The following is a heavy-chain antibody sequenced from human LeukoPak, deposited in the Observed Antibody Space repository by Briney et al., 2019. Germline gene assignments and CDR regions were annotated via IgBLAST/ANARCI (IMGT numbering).Heavy chain of an antibody. V-gene: IGHV4-34*01. CDR3: ARGYYGSGSRPFDY. D-gene: IGHD3-10*01. J-gene: IGHJ4*02. CDR2: INHSGST. CDR1: GGSFSGYY. Sequence: SETLSLTCAVYGGSFSGYYWSWIRQPPGKGLEWIGEINHSGSTNYNPSLKSRVTISVDTSKNQFSLKLSSVTAADTAVYYCARGYYGSGSRPFDYWGQGTLVTVSS.